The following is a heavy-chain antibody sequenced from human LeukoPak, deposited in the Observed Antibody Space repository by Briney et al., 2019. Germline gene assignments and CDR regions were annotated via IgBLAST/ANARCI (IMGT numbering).Heavy chain of an antibody. D-gene: IGHD3-10*01. CDR3: ARHRGSGSYFVRDNAFDI. CDR2: IYTSGST. J-gene: IGHJ3*02. Sequence: SETLSLTCTVSGDSISSYYGSWLGQPGGKGLEGIGRIYTSGSTNYHPSLKRRVTLSVDTSKHHFSLKLTSVTAADTAVYYCARHRGSGSYFVRDNAFDIWGQGTMVTVSS. V-gene: IGHV4-4*07. CDR1: GDSISSYY.